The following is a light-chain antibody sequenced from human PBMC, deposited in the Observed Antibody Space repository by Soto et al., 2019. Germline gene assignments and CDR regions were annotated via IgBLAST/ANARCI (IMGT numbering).Light chain of an antibody. CDR1: QNINDN. J-gene: IGKJ4*01. CDR2: GAY. Sequence: EIVMTQSPATLSVSPGERATLSCRASQNINDNLAWYQQRPGQPPTLLIYGAYTRATGIPDRFSGGGSGTEFTLTISSLQSEDFAVYYCQQYNTWPPLTFGGGTTLKIK. V-gene: IGKV3-15*01. CDR3: QQYNTWPPLT.